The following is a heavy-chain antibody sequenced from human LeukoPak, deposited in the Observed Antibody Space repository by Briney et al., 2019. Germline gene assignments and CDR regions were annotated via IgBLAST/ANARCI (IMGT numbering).Heavy chain of an antibody. V-gene: IGHV4-4*07. CDR2: IYTSGST. J-gene: IGHJ6*03. CDR3: ARDGVASDPYYYYYMDV. D-gene: IGHD3-3*01. Sequence: PSETLSLTCTVSGGSISSYYWSWIRQPAGKGLEWIGRIYTSGSTNYNPSLKSRVTMSVDTSKNQFSLKLSSVTAADTAVYYCARDGVASDPYYYYYMDVWGKGTTVTISS. CDR1: GGSISSYY.